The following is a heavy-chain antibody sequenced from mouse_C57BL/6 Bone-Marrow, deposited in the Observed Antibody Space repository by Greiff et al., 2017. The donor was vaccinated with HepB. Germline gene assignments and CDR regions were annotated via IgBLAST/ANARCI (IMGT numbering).Heavy chain of an antibody. CDR3: ASHGMVTRSEFAY. D-gene: IGHD2-2*01. CDR1: GYTFTSYW. Sequence: QVQLQQPGAELVKPGASVKMSCKASGYTFTSYWITWVKQRPGQGLEWIGDIYPGSGSTNYNEKFKSKATLTVDTSSSTAYMQLSSLTSEDSAVYYCASHGMVTRSEFAYWGQGTLVTVSA. J-gene: IGHJ3*01. V-gene: IGHV1-55*01. CDR2: IYPGSGST.